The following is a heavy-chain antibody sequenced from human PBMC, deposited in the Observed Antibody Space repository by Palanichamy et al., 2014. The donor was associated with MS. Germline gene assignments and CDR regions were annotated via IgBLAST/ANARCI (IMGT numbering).Heavy chain of an antibody. CDR3: AKGIKNFYYFGMDV. J-gene: IGHJ6*02. V-gene: IGHV3-23*01. CDR1: GFTFSNYA. D-gene: IGHD5-24*01. Sequence: EVQLLESGGGLVQPGGSLRLSCAVSGFTFSNYAMTWVRQAPGKGLEWVSGISASAGSTDYADSVKGRFTISRDNSKNTLFLQMNSLRAEDTAVYYCAKGIKNFYYFGMDVWGQGTTVTVTS. CDR2: ISASAGST.